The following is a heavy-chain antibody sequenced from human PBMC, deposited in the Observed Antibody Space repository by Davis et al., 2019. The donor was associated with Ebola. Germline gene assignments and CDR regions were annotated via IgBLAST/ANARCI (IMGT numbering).Heavy chain of an antibody. Sequence: GSLRLSCTVSGGSVSSDTYYWSWIRQPPGKGLEWIGYISNSGSTNYNPSLKSRVTISVDTSKNQFSLKLSSVTAADTAVYYCARGSVLLWFGESNYGMDVWGKGTTVTVSS. J-gene: IGHJ6*04. V-gene: IGHV4-61*01. CDR1: GGSVSSDTYY. CDR3: ARGSVLLWFGESNYGMDV. CDR2: ISNSGST. D-gene: IGHD3-10*01.